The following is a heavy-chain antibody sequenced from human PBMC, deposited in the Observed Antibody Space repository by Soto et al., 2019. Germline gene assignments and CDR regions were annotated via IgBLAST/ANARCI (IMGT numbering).Heavy chain of an antibody. CDR3: ARGGTWDYYYMDV. CDR1: GFTFSSYW. V-gene: IGHV3-7*01. CDR2: IKQDGSVK. D-gene: IGHD1-1*01. Sequence: EVQLVESGGGLVQPGGSLRLSCAASGFTFSSYWMSWVRQAPGKGLEWVANIKQDGSVKYYVDSVKGRFTISRDNAKNSLYLQMNSLRAEDTAVYYCARGGTWDYYYMDVWGKGTTVTVSS. J-gene: IGHJ6*03.